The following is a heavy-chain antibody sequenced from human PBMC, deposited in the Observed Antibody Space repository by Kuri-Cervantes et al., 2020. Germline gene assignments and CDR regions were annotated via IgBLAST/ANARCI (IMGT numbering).Heavy chain of an antibody. CDR1: GFTFSNYW. J-gene: IGHJ2*01. CDR3: AKDAGSYGLWYFDL. Sequence: GESLKISCAASGFTFSNYWMHWVRQVPGKGLVWVSRINTDGRSTNYADSVKGRFTISRDNAKNTLYLQMNSLGAEDTAVYYCAKDAGSYGLWYFDLWGRGTLVTVSS. CDR2: INTDGRST. D-gene: IGHD5-18*01. V-gene: IGHV3-74*01.